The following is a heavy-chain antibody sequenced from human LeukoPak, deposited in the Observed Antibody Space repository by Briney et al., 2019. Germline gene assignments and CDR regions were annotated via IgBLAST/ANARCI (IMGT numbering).Heavy chain of an antibody. V-gene: IGHV3-7*01. CDR2: IKQDGSEK. CDR1: GFTFSSYW. CDR3: ARDDDSSVYYYYMDV. J-gene: IGHJ6*03. D-gene: IGHD3-22*01. Sequence: GGSLRLSCAASGFTFSSYWMSWVRQAPGKGLEWVANIKQDGSEKYYVDSVKGRFTISRDNAKNSLYLQMNSLRAEDTAVYYCARDDDSSVYYYYMDVWGKGTTVTVSS.